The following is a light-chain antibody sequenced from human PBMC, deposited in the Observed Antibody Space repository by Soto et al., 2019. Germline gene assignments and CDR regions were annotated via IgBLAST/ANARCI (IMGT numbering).Light chain of an antibody. CDR2: GAS. V-gene: IGKV3-15*01. CDR1: RAVNQK. Sequence: TEFSAPPVVFPGEKANLPLRGHRAVNQKLGLYQQPPGQAPRLLLYGASTRATGVPDRFSGSGSGTEFSLTISSLQSEDFAIYYCQQYNSWPLSITFGQGTRLEIK. CDR3: QQYNSWPLSIT. J-gene: IGKJ5*01.